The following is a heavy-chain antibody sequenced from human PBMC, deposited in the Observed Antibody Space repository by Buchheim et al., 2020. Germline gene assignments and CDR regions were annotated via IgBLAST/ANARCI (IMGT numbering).Heavy chain of an antibody. J-gene: IGHJ4*02. CDR1: GYTFNDYY. CDR2: IDPNSGDT. Sequence: QVQPVQSGAEVKKPGASVKVSCKPSGYTFNDYYMHWVRRAPGQGFEWMGWIDPNSGDTNYAQNFQGRVTMTSHTSITTVYMELSMLTSDDTAVYYCTRGPSHGGFDFWGQGTL. CDR3: TRGPSHGGFDF. D-gene: IGHD3-16*01. V-gene: IGHV1-2*02.